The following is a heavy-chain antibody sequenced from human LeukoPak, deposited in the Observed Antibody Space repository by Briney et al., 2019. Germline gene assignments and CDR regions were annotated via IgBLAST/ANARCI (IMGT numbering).Heavy chain of an antibody. Sequence: GGSLRLSCAASGFTFSSYGMHWVRQAPGKGLEWVAFIRYDGSNKYYADSVKGRFTISRDNSKNTLYLQMNSLRAEDTAVYYCAKDGVTMVRGVSKDYYYYMDVWGKGTTVTVSS. CDR3: AKDGVTMVRGVSKDYYYYMDV. CDR2: IRYDGSNK. CDR1: GFTFSSYG. V-gene: IGHV3-30*02. D-gene: IGHD3-10*01. J-gene: IGHJ6*03.